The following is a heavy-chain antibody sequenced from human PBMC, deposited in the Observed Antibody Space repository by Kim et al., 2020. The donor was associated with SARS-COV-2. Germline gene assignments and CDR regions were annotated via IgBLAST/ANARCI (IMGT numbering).Heavy chain of an antibody. CDR3: ARDQRVEGCGWFDP. Sequence: AESVKGRFTSSRDNAKNTLYLEMNSLRAEDTAVYYCARDQRVEGCGWFDPWGQGTLVTVSS. J-gene: IGHJ5*02. V-gene: IGHV3-74*01. D-gene: IGHD2-21*01.